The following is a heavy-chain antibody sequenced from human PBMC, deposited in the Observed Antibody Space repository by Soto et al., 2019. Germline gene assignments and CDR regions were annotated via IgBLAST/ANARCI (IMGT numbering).Heavy chain of an antibody. Sequence: SETLSLTCAVSSGSISSSNWWSWVRQPPGKGLEWIGEIYHSGSTNYNPSLKSRVTISVDKSKNQFSLKLSSVTAADTAVYYCARSRIPAPFLSENAFDIWGQGTMVTVSS. V-gene: IGHV4-4*02. CDR3: ARSRIPAPFLSENAFDI. CDR2: IYHSGST. D-gene: IGHD2-15*01. J-gene: IGHJ3*02. CDR1: SGSISSSNW.